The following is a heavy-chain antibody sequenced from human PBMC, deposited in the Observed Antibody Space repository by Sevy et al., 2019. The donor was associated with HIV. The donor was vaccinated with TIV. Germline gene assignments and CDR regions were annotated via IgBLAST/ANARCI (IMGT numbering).Heavy chain of an antibody. CDR1: GYTLTKLG. D-gene: IGHD3-22*01. CDR3: ATTKDYYESSGSPFDY. J-gene: IGHJ4*02. Sequence: ASVKVSCKVSGYTLTKLGMHWVRQAPGKGLEWMGSFDPEDGETIYAQKFQGRLTMTQDTSTDTAYMDLSSMRSEDTAVYFCATTKDYYESSGSPFDYWGQGTVVTVSS. V-gene: IGHV1-24*01. CDR2: FDPEDGET.